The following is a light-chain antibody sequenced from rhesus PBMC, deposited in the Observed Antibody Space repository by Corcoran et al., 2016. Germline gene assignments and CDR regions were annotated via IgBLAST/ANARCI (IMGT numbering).Light chain of an antibody. V-gene: IGKV3-35*01. CDR1: SSVSTTY. J-gene: IGKJ1*01. Sequence: IVLTQSPTSMAVSQGERVTISCTASSSVSTTYLHWYQQKPGVPLRLLVYRTSSLAFGVPARFSGSGAGTSYKLVISSMEAEDAANYYCQQGNSIPPAFGQGTKVEIK. CDR2: RTS. CDR3: QQGNSIPPA.